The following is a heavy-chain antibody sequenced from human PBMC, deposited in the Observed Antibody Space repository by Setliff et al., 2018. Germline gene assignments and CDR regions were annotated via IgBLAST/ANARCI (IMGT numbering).Heavy chain of an antibody. CDR3: TRHEDRNKCTSSSCYRENDAIDV. Sequence: PGESLKISCKASGYIFTNYWIGWVRQMPGKGLEWMGVIYPGDSDTRYSPSFQGQVTISADKSINTAYLQWSSLKASDTAIYYCTRHEDRNKCTSSSCYRENDAIDVWGQGAMVTVSS. CDR2: IYPGDSDT. D-gene: IGHD2-2*01. J-gene: IGHJ3*01. CDR1: GYIFTNYW. V-gene: IGHV5-51*01.